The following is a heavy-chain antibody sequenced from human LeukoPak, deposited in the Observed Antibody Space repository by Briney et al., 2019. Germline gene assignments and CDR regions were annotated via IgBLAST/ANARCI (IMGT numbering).Heavy chain of an antibody. Sequence: PSETLSLTCTVSGGSISSYCWSWIRQPPGKGLEWIGEINHSGSTNYNPSLKSRVTISVDTSKNQFSLKLSSVTAADTAVYYCAGGDYGTYYWGQGTLVTVSS. CDR3: AGGDYGTYY. CDR2: INHSGST. CDR1: GGSISSYC. D-gene: IGHD4-17*01. J-gene: IGHJ4*02. V-gene: IGHV4-34*01.